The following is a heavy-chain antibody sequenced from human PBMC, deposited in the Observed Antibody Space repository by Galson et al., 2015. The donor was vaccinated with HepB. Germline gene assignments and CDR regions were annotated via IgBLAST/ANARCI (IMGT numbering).Heavy chain of an antibody. Sequence: SVKVSCKASGGTFSSYAISWVRQAPGQGLEWMGGIIPIFGTANYAQKFQGRVTITADESTSTAYMELSSLRSEDTAVYYCARGFGDYDYYYYGMDVWGQGTTVTVSS. J-gene: IGHJ6*02. CDR1: GGTFSSYA. CDR3: ARGFGDYDYYYYGMDV. CDR2: IIPIFGTA. D-gene: IGHD4-17*01. V-gene: IGHV1-69*13.